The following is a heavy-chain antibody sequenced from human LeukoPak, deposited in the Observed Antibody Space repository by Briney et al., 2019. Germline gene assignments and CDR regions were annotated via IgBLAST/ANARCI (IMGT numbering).Heavy chain of an antibody. CDR3: ARDYGDYYYGMDV. V-gene: IGHV3-21*01. Sequence: PGGSLTLSCAASGXTFSSYSVNWVPQAPGKGLEWVSSISSSSSYIYYADSVKGRFTISRDNAKNSLYLQMYSLRAEDTAVYYCARDYGDYYYGMDVWGQGTTVTVSS. D-gene: IGHD4-17*01. CDR2: ISSSSSYI. J-gene: IGHJ6*02. CDR1: GXTFSSYS.